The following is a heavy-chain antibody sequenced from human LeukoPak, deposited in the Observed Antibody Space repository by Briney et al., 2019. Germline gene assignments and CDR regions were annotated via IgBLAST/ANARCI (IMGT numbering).Heavy chain of an antibody. J-gene: IGHJ6*02. V-gene: IGHV1-46*01. CDR2: INPSGGGT. Sequence: ASVKVSCKASGYTSTSYYMHWVRQAPGQGLEWMGIINPSGGGTSYAPKFQGRVTMTRDTSTSTVYMEKSSLRSEDTAIYYCARGGKSNYGMDVWGQGTTVTVSS. CDR3: ARGGKSNYGMDV. CDR1: GYTSTSYY. D-gene: IGHD4-23*01.